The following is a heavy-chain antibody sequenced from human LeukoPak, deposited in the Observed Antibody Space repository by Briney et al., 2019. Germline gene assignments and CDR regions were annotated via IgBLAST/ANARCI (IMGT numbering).Heavy chain of an antibody. Sequence: GGSLRLSCAASGFTFSSYSLNWVRQAPGKGLEWVSSISSSSSYIYYADSVKGRFTISRDNAKNSLYLQMNSLRAEDTAVYYCARDGGIVVDYWGQGTLVTVSS. D-gene: IGHD1-26*01. CDR3: ARDGGIVVDY. J-gene: IGHJ4*02. V-gene: IGHV3-21*01. CDR2: ISSSSSYI. CDR1: GFTFSSYS.